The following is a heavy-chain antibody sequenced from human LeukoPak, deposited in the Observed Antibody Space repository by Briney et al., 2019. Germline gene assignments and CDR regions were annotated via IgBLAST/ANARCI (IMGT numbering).Heavy chain of an antibody. V-gene: IGHV4-30-2*01. J-gene: IGHJ6*02. Sequence: SETLSLTCAVSGGSISSGGYSWSWIRQPPGKGLEWIGYIYQSGSTDYNPSLKSRVTISVDRSKNQFSLKLSSVTAADTAVYYCARDSPDYGVDVWGQGTTVTVS. CDR1: GGSISSGGYS. CDR3: ARDSPDYGVDV. CDR2: IYQSGST.